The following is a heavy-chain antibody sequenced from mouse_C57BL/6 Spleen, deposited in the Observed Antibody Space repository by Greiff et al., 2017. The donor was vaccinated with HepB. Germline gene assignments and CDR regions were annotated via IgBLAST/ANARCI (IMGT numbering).Heavy chain of an antibody. J-gene: IGHJ3*01. D-gene: IGHD2-10*01. CDR2: IYPGSGST. CDR3: APYYGNSFAY. Sequence: VQLQQSGAELVKPGASVKMSCKASGYTFTSYWITWVKQRPGQGLEWIGDIYPGSGSTNYNEKFKSKSTLTVDTSSSTAYMQLSSLTSADSAVYYCAPYYGNSFAYWGQGTLVTVSA. V-gene: IGHV1-55*01. CDR1: GYTFTSYW.